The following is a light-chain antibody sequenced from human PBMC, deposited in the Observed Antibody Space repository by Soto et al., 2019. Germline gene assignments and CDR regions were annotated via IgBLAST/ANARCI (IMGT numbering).Light chain of an antibody. J-gene: IGLJ2*01. V-gene: IGLV1-51*01. CDR1: SSTIGNNY. CDR3: GTWDSNLNNGVV. CDR2: DNY. Sequence: QSVLTQPPSVSAAPAQRVTIFCSGSSSTIGNNYVSWYQQLPGTAPILLIYDNYYRPSGIPDRFSGSKSGTSATLVITGLQTGDEADYYCGTWDSNLNNGVVFGGGTKLTVL.